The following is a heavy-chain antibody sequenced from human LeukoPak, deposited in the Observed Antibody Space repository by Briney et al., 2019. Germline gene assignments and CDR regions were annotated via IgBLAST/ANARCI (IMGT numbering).Heavy chain of an antibody. V-gene: IGHV4-4*07. J-gene: IGHJ4*02. CDR1: GVSFSTYY. CDR3: ARVRGRTTVVIRGNYFDY. D-gene: IGHD4-23*01. Sequence: SETLSLTCTVSGVSFSTYYWTWIRQPAGKGPEWIGRIYSSGNTNYNPSLESRVTMSIDTSKHQFSLKLTSVTAADTAVYYCARVRGRTTVVIRGNYFDYWGQGTLVTVSS. CDR2: IYSSGNT.